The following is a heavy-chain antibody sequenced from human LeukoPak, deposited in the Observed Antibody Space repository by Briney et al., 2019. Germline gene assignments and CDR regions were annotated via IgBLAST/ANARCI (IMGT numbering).Heavy chain of an antibody. CDR2: INPSGGST. D-gene: IGHD5-12*01. Sequence: ASVKVSCKASGYTFTSYGISWVRQAPGQGLEWMGIINPSGGSTSYAQKFQGRVTMTRDTSTSTVYMELSSLRSEDTAVYYCARVRLRRGYSGYDAADYWGQGTLVTVSS. CDR1: GYTFTSYG. V-gene: IGHV1-46*01. CDR3: ARVRLRRGYSGYDAADY. J-gene: IGHJ4*02.